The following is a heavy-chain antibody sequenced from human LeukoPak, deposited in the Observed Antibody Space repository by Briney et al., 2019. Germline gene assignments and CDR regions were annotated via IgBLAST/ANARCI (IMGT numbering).Heavy chain of an antibody. D-gene: IGHD6-19*01. J-gene: IGHJ4*02. V-gene: IGHV1-2*02. CDR1: GYTFTGYF. Sequence: GASVKVSCKASGYTFTGYFMHGVRQAPGQGLEGMGWINPNSGGTNYAQKFQGRVTMTRDTSISTAYMELSRLISADTAVYYCARVIEVAVFFDYWGQGNLVTVSS. CDR2: INPNSGGT. CDR3: ARVIEVAVFFDY.